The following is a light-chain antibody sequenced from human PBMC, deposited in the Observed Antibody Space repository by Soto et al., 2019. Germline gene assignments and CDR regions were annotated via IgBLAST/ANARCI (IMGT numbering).Light chain of an antibody. J-gene: IGKJ1*01. Sequence: DIRMTQSPSTLSASVGDRVTITCRASQNVDTWLAWYQQKPGKAPKVLIYDASSLESGVPSRFSGSGSGTEFTLTISSLQPDDFATYYCQQFNTSPWTFGQGTKVDIK. V-gene: IGKV1-5*01. CDR1: QNVDTW. CDR3: QQFNTSPWT. CDR2: DAS.